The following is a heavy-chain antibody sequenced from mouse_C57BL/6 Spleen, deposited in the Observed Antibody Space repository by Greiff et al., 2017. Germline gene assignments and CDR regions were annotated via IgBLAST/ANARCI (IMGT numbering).Heavy chain of an antibody. J-gene: IGHJ3*01. CDR2: IDPANGNT. CDR3: ARGQLRLPTWFAY. V-gene: IGHV14-3*01. Sequence: VQLQQSVAELVRPGASVKLSCTASGFNIKNTYMPWVKQRPEQGLEWIGRIDPANGNTKYAPKFQGKDTITADTASNTAYLQLSSLTSEDSAIFYCARGQLRLPTWFAYWGQGTLVTVSA. D-gene: IGHD3-2*02. CDR1: GFNIKNTY.